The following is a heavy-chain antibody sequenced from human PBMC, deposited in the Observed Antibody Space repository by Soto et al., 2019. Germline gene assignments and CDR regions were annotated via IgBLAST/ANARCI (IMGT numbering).Heavy chain of an antibody. V-gene: IGHV3-33*01. Sequence: QVQLVESGGGVVQPGRSLRLSCAASGFTFSSYGMHWVRQAPGKGLEWVAVIWYDGSNKYYADSVKGRFTISRDNSKNTLDLQSNSLRGEDTAVYYCARDGGSGWASYYYYWMDVWGQGTTVTVSS. D-gene: IGHD6-19*01. CDR3: ARDGGSGWASYYYYWMDV. J-gene: IGHJ6*02. CDR2: IWYDGSNK. CDR1: GFTFSSYG.